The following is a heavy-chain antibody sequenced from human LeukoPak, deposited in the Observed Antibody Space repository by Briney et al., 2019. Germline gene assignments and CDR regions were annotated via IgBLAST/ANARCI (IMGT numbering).Heavy chain of an antibody. J-gene: IGHJ5*02. CDR2: ISSSSSTI. CDR1: GFTFSSYA. CDR3: ARVALGSYNWFDP. Sequence: GGSLRLSCAASGFTFSSYAMNWVRQAPGKGLEWVSYISSSSSTIYYADSVKGRFTISRDNAKNTVYLQMNSLRAEDTAVYYFARVALGSYNWFDPWGQGTLVTVSS. D-gene: IGHD3-10*01. V-gene: IGHV3-48*04.